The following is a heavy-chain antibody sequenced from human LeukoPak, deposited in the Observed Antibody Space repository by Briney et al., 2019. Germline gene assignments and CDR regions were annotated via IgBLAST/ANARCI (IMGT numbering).Heavy chain of an antibody. CDR2: VNQGATQK. J-gene: IGHJ4*02. Sequence: PGGSLRLSCAASGFDFSTQWMSWVRQAPGKGLEWVAIVNQGATQKYYVDSVKGRFTISRDNAKNSLYLQMNSLRAEDTAVYYCARFHGSGSYEASYFDYWGQGTLVTVSS. CDR1: GFDFSTQW. D-gene: IGHD3-10*01. V-gene: IGHV3-7*01. CDR3: ARFHGSGSYEASYFDY.